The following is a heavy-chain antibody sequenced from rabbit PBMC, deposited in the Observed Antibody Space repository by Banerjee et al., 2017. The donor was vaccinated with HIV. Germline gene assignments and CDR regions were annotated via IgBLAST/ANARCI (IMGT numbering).Heavy chain of an antibody. J-gene: IGHJ6*01. CDR3: ARGGVGTTYPYGGMDL. CDR1: GFSFNSSYY. CDR2: TFVGSGVGT. D-gene: IGHD8-1*01. Sequence: QSLEESGGDLVKPGASLTLTCTASGFSFNSSYYMSWVRQAPGKGLEWVACTFVGSGVGTFYASWAKGRFTISKTSSTTVTLQMTSLTAADTATYFCARGGVGTTYPYGGMDLWGPGTLVTVS. V-gene: IGHV1S40*01.